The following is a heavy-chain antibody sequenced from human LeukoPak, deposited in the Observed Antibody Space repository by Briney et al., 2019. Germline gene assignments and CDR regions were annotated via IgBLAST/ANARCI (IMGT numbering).Heavy chain of an antibody. CDR2: IATDGSET. J-gene: IGHJ4*02. Sequence: GGSLRLSCSASGFSFSSYWMIWVRQAPGEGRVCVANIATDGSETYYPDSVKGRFTISRNNARSSLYLQMNNLRVEDTAIYYCTRDLNHDSSGWGQGTLVTVSS. V-gene: IGHV3-7*01. D-gene: IGHD3-22*01. CDR3: TRDLNHDSSG. CDR1: GFSFSSYW.